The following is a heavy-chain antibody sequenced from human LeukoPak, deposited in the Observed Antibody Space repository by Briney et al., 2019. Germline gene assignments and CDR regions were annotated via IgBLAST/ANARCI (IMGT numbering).Heavy chain of an antibody. CDR2: ISYDGSNK. CDR3: AKDQHSSSAFDP. D-gene: IGHD6-6*01. Sequence: GSLRLSCAASGFTFSSYGMHWVRQAPGKGLEWVAVISYDGSNKYYADSVKGRFTISRDNSKNTLYLQMNSLRAEDTAVYYCAKDQHSSSAFDPWGQGTLVTVSS. V-gene: IGHV3-30*18. J-gene: IGHJ5*02. CDR1: GFTFSSYG.